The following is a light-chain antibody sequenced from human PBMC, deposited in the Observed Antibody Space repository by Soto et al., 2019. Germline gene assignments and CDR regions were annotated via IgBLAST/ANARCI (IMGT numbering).Light chain of an antibody. J-gene: IGKJ3*01. CDR1: RGIRNF. Sequence: DIQMTQSPSSLSASVGAGAPILSRGSRGIRNFLAWYQQKPGKVPKLLIYAASTLQSGVPSRFSGSGSGTDFTLTISSLQPEDVATYYCQKYNSAPLTFGPGTKVDIK. CDR3: QKYNSAPLT. CDR2: AAS. V-gene: IGKV1-27*01.